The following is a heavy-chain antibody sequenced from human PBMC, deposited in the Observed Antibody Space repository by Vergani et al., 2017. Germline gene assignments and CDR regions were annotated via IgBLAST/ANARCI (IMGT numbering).Heavy chain of an antibody. V-gene: IGHV3-23*01. CDR3: ARGYYGSGRQTHYFDY. CDR1: GFTFSSYA. J-gene: IGHJ4*02. Sequence: EVQLLESGGGLVQPGGSLRLSCAASGFTFSSYAMSWVRQAPGKGLEWVSAISGSGGSTYYADSVKGRFTISRDNSKNTLYLQMNSLRAEDTAVYYCARGYYGSGRQTHYFDYWGEGTLVTVSS. D-gene: IGHD3-10*01. CDR2: ISGSGGST.